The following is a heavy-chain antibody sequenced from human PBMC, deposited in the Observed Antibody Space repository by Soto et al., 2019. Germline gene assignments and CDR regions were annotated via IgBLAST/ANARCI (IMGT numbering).Heavy chain of an antibody. CDR1: GFTFSSYD. J-gene: IGHJ6*02. V-gene: IGHV3-13*01. CDR3: ARGPSSWYDYYYGMDV. D-gene: IGHD6-13*01. CDR2: IGTAGDT. Sequence: EVQLVESGGGLVQPGGSLRLSCAASGFTFSSYDMHWVRQATGKGLEWVSAIGTAGDTYYPGSVKGRFTISRENAKNSLYLQMNSLRAGETAVYYCARGPSSWYDYYYGMDVWGQGTTVTVSS.